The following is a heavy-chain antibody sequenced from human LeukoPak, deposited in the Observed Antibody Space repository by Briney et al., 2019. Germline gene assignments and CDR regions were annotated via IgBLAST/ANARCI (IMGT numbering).Heavy chain of an antibody. CDR2: INPIRGGT. J-gene: IGHJ4*02. CDR3: ARGRLSAGWEIRPKFDY. Sequence: ASVKVSCKASGYTFTGYYMHGGRQAPGQGGEWMGWINPIRGGTKYAQKFRGGVTMTRDMSISTAYLELRRLRSDDTAVYNCARGRLSAGWEIRPKFDYWGQGTLVTVSS. CDR1: GYTFTGYY. D-gene: IGHD1-26*01. V-gene: IGHV1-2*02.